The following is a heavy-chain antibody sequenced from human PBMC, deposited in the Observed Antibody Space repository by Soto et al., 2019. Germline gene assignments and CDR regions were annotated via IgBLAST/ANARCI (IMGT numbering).Heavy chain of an antibody. CDR2: ISAYNGNT. CDR3: ARDSLSRRAWYYDIFTGYASNNWFYP. V-gene: IGHV1-18*01. CDR1: GYTFTSYG. Sequence: QVQLVQSGAEVKKPGASVKVSCKASGYTFTSYGISWVRQAPGQGLEWMGWISAYNGNTNYAQKLQGRVTMTTDTSRSTAYRELRSLRSDYTAVYYCARDSLSRRAWYYDIFTGYASNNWFYPWGQGTLVTVSS. J-gene: IGHJ5*02. D-gene: IGHD3-9*01.